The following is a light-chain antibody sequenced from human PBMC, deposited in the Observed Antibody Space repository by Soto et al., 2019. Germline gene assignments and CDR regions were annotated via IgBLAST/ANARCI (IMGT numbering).Light chain of an antibody. CDR3: QHYDTFSWT. J-gene: IGKJ1*01. CDR2: AAS. CDR1: QDIDIS. V-gene: IGKV1-5*01. Sequence: DIQMTQFPSTLSASVGDRVTITCRASQDIDISLAWFQQRPGEAPKLLIFAASGLESGVPSTFSGSGSWTEFTLTISSVQPDDFATYFCQHYDTFSWTFGQGTKVEMK.